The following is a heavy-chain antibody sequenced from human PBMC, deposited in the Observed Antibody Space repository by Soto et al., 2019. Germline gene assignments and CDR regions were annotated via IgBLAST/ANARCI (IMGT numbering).Heavy chain of an antibody. J-gene: IGHJ6*02. Sequence: PGGSLRLSCAASGFTFSSYEMNWVRQAPGKGLEWVSYISDSGRTIYYADSVKGRFTISRDNAKNPLYLQMNSLRAEDTAVYYCARDKGDQSRHYGMDVWGQGTTVTVSS. D-gene: IGHD3-10*01. V-gene: IGHV3-48*03. CDR3: ARDKGDQSRHYGMDV. CDR2: ISDSGRTI. CDR1: GFTFSSYE.